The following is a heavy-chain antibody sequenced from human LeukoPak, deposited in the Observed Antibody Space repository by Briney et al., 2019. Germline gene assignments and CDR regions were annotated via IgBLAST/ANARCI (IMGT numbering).Heavy chain of an antibody. CDR2: IYSGGGT. V-gene: IGHV3-53*01. D-gene: IGHD3-10*01. CDR1: GFIVSTNY. Sequence: PGGSLRLSCAASGFIVSTNYMSWVRQAPGKELEWVSVIYSGGGTLYADSVKGRFTISRDKSKNTLYLQMNSLRAEDTAVYYCATQFSYGLGSYDYWGQGTLVTVSS. CDR3: ATQFSYGLGSYDY. J-gene: IGHJ4*02.